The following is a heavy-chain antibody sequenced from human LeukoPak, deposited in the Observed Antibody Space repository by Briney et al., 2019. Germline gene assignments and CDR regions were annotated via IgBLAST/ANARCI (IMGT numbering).Heavy chain of an antibody. CDR3: ASLDLEKMATINSIDSGDY. CDR2: INPNSGGT. J-gene: IGHJ4*02. CDR1: GYTFTGYY. Sequence: ASVKVSCKASGYTFTGYYMHWVRQAPGQGLEWMGWINPNSGGTNYAQKFQGRVTMTRDTSISTAYMELSRLRSDDTAVYYCASLDLEKMATINSIDSGDYWGQGTLVTVSS. V-gene: IGHV1-2*02. D-gene: IGHD5-24*01.